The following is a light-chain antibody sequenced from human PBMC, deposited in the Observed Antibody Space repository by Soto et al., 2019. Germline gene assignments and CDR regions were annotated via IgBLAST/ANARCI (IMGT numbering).Light chain of an antibody. V-gene: IGKV3-20*01. J-gene: IGKJ2*01. CDR3: QQFGSSIPHT. CDR1: QVIGSRY. CDR2: GTS. Sequence: EIVMTQSPGTLSLSPGERATISCRASQVIGSRYLAWYHQKSGQAPRLLIYGTSSRATGIPDRFSGSGSGTGFTLTISRLEPEDFGVYYCQQFGSSIPHTFGQGTKLEIK.